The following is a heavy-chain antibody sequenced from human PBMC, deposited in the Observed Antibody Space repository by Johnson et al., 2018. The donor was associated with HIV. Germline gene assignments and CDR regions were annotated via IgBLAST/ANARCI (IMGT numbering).Heavy chain of an antibody. J-gene: IGHJ3*02. CDR1: RFTFSRYG. D-gene: IGHD5-18*01. V-gene: IGHV3-30*03. Sequence: QVQLVESGGGVVQPGRSLRLSCAASRFTFSRYGMHWVRQAPGNGLEWVAVISYDGSNKYYADSVKGLFTISRDNAKNSLYLQMNSLRAEDTALYYCARDGGYSYGWVYDAFDIWDQGTRVTVSS. CDR2: ISYDGSNK. CDR3: ARDGGYSYGWVYDAFDI.